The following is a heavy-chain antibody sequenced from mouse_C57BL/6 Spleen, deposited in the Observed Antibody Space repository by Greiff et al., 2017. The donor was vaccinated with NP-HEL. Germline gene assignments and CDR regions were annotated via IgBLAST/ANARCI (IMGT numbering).Heavy chain of an antibody. CDR2: IYPSDSET. Sequence: QVQLQQPGAELVRPGSSVKLSCKASGYTFTSYWMDWVKQRPGQGLEWIGNIYPSDSETHYNQKFKDKATLTVDKSSSTAYMQLSSLTSEDSAVYYCARSPWSWFAYWGQGTLVTVSA. V-gene: IGHV1-61*01. CDR1: GYTFTSYW. J-gene: IGHJ3*01. CDR3: ARSPWSWFAY.